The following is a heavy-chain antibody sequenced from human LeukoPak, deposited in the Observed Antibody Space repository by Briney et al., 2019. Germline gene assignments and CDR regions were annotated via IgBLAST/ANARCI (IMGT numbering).Heavy chain of an antibody. J-gene: IGHJ4*02. V-gene: IGHV4-34*01. CDR3: ASSRVLELRLFYYFDY. Sequence: SETLSLTRAVYGGSFSGYYWSWIRQPPGKGLEWIGEINHSGSTNYNPSLKSRVTISADTSKNQFSLKLSSVTAADTAVYYCASSRVLELRLFYYFDYWGQGTLVTVSS. CDR2: INHSGST. D-gene: IGHD1-7*01. CDR1: GGSFSGYY.